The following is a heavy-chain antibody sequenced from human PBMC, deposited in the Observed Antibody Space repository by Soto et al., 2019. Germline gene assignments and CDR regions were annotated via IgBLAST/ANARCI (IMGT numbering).Heavy chain of an antibody. J-gene: IGHJ6*02. CDR2: ISGSGGST. CDR1: GFTFSSYA. D-gene: IGHD1-7*01. Sequence: VQLLESGGGLVQPGGSLRLSCAASGFTFSSYAMSWVRQAPGKGLEWVSAISGSGGSTYYADSVKGRFTISRDNSKNTLYLQMNSLRAEDTAVYYCAKIMLDGTTSYYGMDVWGQGTTVTVSS. CDR3: AKIMLDGTTSYYGMDV. V-gene: IGHV3-23*01.